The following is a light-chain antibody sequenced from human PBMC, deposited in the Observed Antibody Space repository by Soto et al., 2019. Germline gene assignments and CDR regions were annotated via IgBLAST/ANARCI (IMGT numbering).Light chain of an antibody. V-gene: IGKV3-20*01. J-gene: IGKJ3*01. Sequence: EIVLTQSPGTLSLSPGERATLSCRASQSVSSSYLAWYQQKPGQAPRLLIHGASSRATGIPDRFSGSGSGTDFTLTISRLEPEDFAVYYCQQYGSSRGFTFGPGTKVGIK. CDR2: GAS. CDR1: QSVSSSY. CDR3: QQYGSSRGFT.